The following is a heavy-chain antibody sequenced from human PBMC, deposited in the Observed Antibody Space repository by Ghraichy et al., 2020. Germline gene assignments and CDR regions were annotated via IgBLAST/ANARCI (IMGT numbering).Heavy chain of an antibody. CDR2: ISGSGGST. CDR1: GFTFSSYA. Sequence: GESLNISCAASGFTFSSYAMSWVRQAPGKGLEWVSAISGSGGSTYYADSVKGRFTISRDNSKNTLYLQMNSLRAEDTAVYYCAKDAYSYGVEVPYYFDYWGQGTLVTVSS. CDR3: AKDAYSYGVEVPYYFDY. D-gene: IGHD5-18*01. J-gene: IGHJ4*02. V-gene: IGHV3-23*01.